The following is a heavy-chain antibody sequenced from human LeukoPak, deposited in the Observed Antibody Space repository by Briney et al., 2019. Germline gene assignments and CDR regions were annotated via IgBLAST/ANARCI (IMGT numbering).Heavy chain of an antibody. CDR2: IIPIIGTA. CDR1: GGTFSSYA. J-gene: IGHJ4*02. D-gene: IGHD3-22*01. CDR3: ARVRLHYYDCSGPFDY. Sequence: GASVKVSCKASGGTFSSYAMSWVRQAPGQGLEWMGGIIPIIGTANYAQKFQGRVTITADESTSTAYMELSSLRSEDTAVYYCARVRLHYYDCSGPFDYWGQGTLVTVSS. V-gene: IGHV1-69*13.